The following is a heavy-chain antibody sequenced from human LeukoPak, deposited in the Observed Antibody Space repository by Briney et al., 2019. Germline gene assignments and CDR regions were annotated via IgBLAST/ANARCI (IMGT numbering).Heavy chain of an antibody. Sequence: PGGSLRLSSAVSGLTFITYAMSWVRQAPGRGLEWVSSISGNGETTYYADSVKGRFTISRDNSKKTAFLQMNSLTAEDTAVYYAVANMYNYMDVWGKGTTAAVSS. D-gene: IGHD2-2*01. CDR2: ISGNGETT. J-gene: IGHJ6*03. CDR1: GLTFITYA. V-gene: IGHV3-23*01. CDR3: VANMYNYMDV.